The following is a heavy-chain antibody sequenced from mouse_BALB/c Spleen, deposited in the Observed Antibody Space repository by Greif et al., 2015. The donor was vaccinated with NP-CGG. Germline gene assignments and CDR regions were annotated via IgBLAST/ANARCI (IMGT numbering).Heavy chain of an antibody. D-gene: IGHD2-12*01. J-gene: IGHJ3*01. CDR2: IDPANGNT. CDR3: ARNDGFAY. Sequence: VQLKQSGAELVKPGASVKLSCTASGFNIKDTYMHWVKQSPEQGLEWIGRIDPANGNTKYDPKFQGKATITADTSSNTAYLQLSSLASEDTAVYYCARNDGFAYWGQGTLVTVSA. CDR1: GFNIKDTY. V-gene: IGHV14-3*02.